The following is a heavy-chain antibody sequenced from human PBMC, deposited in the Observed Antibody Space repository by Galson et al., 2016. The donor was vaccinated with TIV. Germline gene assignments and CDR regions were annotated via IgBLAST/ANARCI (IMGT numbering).Heavy chain of an antibody. J-gene: IGHJ4*02. CDR1: GYTFTDYY. CDR2: INPKSGDT. V-gene: IGHV1-2*02. CDR3: ARERHMDY. Sequence: SVKVSCKASGYTFTDYYIHWVRQAPGQGLEWMGWINPKSGDTKYARKFEGRVTMTRDTSISTVFMELSSLIYDDTAVFYCARERHMDYWGQGTLVTVSS.